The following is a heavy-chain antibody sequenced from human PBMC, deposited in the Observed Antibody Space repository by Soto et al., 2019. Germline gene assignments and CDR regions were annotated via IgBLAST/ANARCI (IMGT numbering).Heavy chain of an antibody. J-gene: IGHJ5*02. CDR3: VRHDRGWYLQSWFDP. D-gene: IGHD6-19*01. Sequence: GASVKVSCKGSGYTFNIYAMHWVRQAPGQRLEWMGWINVGNGNTKHSQKFQGRVTITTDTSASTAYMEVRSVTAADTAMYYCVRHDRGWYLQSWFDPWGQGTLVTVSS. V-gene: IGHV1-3*01. CDR2: INVGNGNT. CDR1: GYTFNIYA.